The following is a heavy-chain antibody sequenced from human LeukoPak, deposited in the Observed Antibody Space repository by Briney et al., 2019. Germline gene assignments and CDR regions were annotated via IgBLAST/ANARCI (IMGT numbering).Heavy chain of an antibody. V-gene: IGHV4-39*01. Sequence: PSETLSLTCTVSGGSISGCSWFWRWRPQPPGKGLEWFGCVSSGGTTHHTPSLKTRVTISIRTSKPPFSLNLLTVPATDTPLYSCSTYYFDSSGYLTRFDYWGEGALGTVSS. J-gene: IGHJ4*02. CDR2: VSSGGTT. CDR3: STYYFDSSGYLTRFDY. D-gene: IGHD3-22*01. CDR1: GGSISGCSWF.